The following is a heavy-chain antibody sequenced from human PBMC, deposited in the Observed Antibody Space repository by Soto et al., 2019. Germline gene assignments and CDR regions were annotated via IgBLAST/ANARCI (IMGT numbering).Heavy chain of an antibody. V-gene: IGHV1-69*12. CDR2: IIPIFNRP. Sequence: QVQLVQSGAEVKKPGSSVKVSCKASGGTFSTYASSWVRQAPGQGLEWMGGIIPIFNRPNYAQKFQARLTIAADESSSTAYMELSSLRSEDTAVYYCARQLNWNYYYYGMDVWGQGTTVTASS. D-gene: IGHD1-1*01. CDR1: GGTFSTYA. J-gene: IGHJ6*02. CDR3: ARQLNWNYYYYGMDV.